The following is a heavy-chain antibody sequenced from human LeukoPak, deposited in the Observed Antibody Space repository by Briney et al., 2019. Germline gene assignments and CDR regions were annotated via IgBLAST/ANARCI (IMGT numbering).Heavy chain of an antibody. V-gene: IGHV4-4*07. J-gene: IGHJ4*02. CDR3: ARENSGSYREFDY. CDR2: IYTSGST. D-gene: IGHD1-26*01. Sequence: SETLSLTCTVAGGSISSYYWSWIRQPAGKGLEWIGRIYTSGSTNYNASLKSRVSMSVDTSKNQFSLKLSSVTAADTAVFYCARENSGSYREFDYWGQGTLVTVSS. CDR1: GGSISSYY.